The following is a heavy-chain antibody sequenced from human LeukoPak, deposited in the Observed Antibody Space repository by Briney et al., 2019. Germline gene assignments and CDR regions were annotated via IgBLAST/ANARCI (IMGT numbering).Heavy chain of an antibody. CDR3: ARRPDSSGIGAFDI. J-gene: IGHJ3*02. Sequence: PSETLSRTCAVYGGSFSGYYWSWIRQPPGKGLEWIGEINHSGSTNYNPSLKSRVTISVDTSKNQFSLKLSSVTAADTAVYYCARRPDSSGIGAFDIWGQGTMVTVSS. CDR2: INHSGST. CDR1: GGSFSGYY. V-gene: IGHV4-34*01. D-gene: IGHD3-22*01.